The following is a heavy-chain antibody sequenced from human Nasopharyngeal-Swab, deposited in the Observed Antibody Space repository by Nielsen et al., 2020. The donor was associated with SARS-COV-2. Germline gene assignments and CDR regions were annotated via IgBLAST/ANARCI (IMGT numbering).Heavy chain of an antibody. J-gene: IGHJ3*02. CDR2: IWYGGSNK. D-gene: IGHD6-19*01. CDR3: ARGNQWLRYAFDI. CDR1: GFTFSSYG. V-gene: IGHV3-33*01. Sequence: GESLKISCAASGFTFSSYGMHWVRQAPGKGLEWVAVIWYGGSNKYYADSVKGRFTISRDNSKNTLYLQMNSLRAEDTAVYYCARGNQWLRYAFDIWGQGTMVTVSS.